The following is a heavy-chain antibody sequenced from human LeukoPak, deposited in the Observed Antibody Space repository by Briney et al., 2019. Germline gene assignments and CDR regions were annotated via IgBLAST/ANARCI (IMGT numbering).Heavy chain of an antibody. CDR2: IYTSGST. Sequence: SETLSLTCTISGGSISSYYWSWIRQPAGKGLEWIGRIYTSGSTNYNPSLKSRVTMSVDTSKNQFSLKLSSVTAADTAVYYCARVNDYGGNPYYYYYYYMDVWGKGTTVTVSS. CDR1: GGSISSYY. CDR3: ARVNDYGGNPYYYYYYYMDV. D-gene: IGHD4-23*01. V-gene: IGHV4-4*07. J-gene: IGHJ6*03.